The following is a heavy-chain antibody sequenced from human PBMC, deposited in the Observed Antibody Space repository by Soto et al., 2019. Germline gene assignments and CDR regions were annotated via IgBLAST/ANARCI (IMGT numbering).Heavy chain of an antibody. J-gene: IGHJ6*02. CDR2: TYYRSKWYN. CDR3: ARDRLAVAGNYYYYYYGMDV. D-gene: IGHD6-19*01. CDR1: GDSVSSNSAA. Sequence: PSQTLSLTCALSGDSVSSNSAAWNWIRQSPSRGLEWLGRTYYRSKWYNDYAVSVKSRITINPDTSKNQFSLQLNSVTPEDTAVYYCARDRLAVAGNYYYYYYGMDVWGQGTTVTVSS. V-gene: IGHV6-1*01.